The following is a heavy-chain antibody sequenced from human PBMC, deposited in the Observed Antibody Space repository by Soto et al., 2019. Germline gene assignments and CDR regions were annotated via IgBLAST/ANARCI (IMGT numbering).Heavy chain of an antibody. J-gene: IGHJ5*02. CDR1: GYTFTSYD. D-gene: IGHD6-13*01. CDR3: ARERSAAGTGWFDP. Sequence: QVQLVQSGAEVKKPGASVKVSCKASGYTFTSYDINLVRQATGQGLEWMGWMNPNSGNTGYAQKFQGRVTMTRNTSISTAYMELSSLRSEDTAVYYCARERSAAGTGWFDPWGQGTLVTVSS. V-gene: IGHV1-8*01. CDR2: MNPNSGNT.